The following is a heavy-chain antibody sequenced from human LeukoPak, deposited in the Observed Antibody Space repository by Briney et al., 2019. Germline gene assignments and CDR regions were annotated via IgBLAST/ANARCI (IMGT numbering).Heavy chain of an antibody. CDR1: GSDFRRYA. D-gene: IGHD2-2*03. J-gene: IGHJ5*02. CDR3: AKDGYCGAARCYGWFDP. Sequence: GGSLRLSCAASGSDFRRYAMHWVPQAPGKGLEWVAVISYDGSDKYYADSVKARFTISRDNSMNTLYVEMNSLRTEDTAVYYCAKDGYCGAARCYGWFDPWGQGTLVTFSS. CDR2: ISYDGSDK. V-gene: IGHV3-30*04.